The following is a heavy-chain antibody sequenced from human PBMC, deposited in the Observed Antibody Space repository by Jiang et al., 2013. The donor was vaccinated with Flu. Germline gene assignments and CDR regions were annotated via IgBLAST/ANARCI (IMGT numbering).Heavy chain of an antibody. CDR2: ISQSGRA. CDR3: ARVRGSGDYPIDF. V-gene: IGHV4-30-2*05. J-gene: IGHJ4*02. Sequence: ISQSGRAYYNPSLKSRVTMSLDTSNNQFSLKVTSVIAADTAVYFCARVRGSGDYPIDFWGQGTLVSVSS. D-gene: IGHD4-17*01.